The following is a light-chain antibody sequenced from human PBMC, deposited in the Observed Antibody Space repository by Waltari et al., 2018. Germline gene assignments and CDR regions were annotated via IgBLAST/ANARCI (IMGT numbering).Light chain of an antibody. CDR2: RND. CDR3: AAWDDNLSGVV. V-gene: IGLV1-47*01. J-gene: IGLJ2*01. Sequence: QSVLTQPPSASETPGQRVTISCSGSSYNIGSNYIYWYQQLPGTAPKLLIYRNDQRPSGVPDRFSGSKSGTSASLAISGLRSEDEAEYYCAAWDDNLSGVVFGGGTKLTVL. CDR1: SYNIGSNY.